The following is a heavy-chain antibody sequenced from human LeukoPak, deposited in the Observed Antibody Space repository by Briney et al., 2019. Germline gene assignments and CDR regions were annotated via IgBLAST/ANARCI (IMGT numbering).Heavy chain of an antibody. CDR1: GYTFTGYY. CDR2: ISAYNGNT. J-gene: IGHJ4*02. D-gene: IGHD4-23*01. Sequence: GASVKVSCKASGYTFTGYYMHWVRQAPGQGLEWMGWISAYNGNTNYAQKLQGRVTMTTDTSTSTAYMELRSLRSDDTAVYYCARSHGGNSIDYWGQGTLVTVSS. CDR3: ARSHGGNSIDY. V-gene: IGHV1-18*04.